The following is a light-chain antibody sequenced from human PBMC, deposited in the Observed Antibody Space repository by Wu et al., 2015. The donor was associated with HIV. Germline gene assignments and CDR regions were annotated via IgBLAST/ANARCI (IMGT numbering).Light chain of an antibody. V-gene: IGKV1-39*01. CDR3: QQSHTLPFT. CDR1: QRISIY. J-gene: IGKJ4*01. CDR2: AAS. Sequence: DIQMTQFPSSPSASVGERVTIPCRASQRISIYLNWYKQKPGKAPQLLIYAASNLQSGVPSRFSGSGSGTDFTLTITSLQPEDFATYYCQQSHTLPFTFGGGTKVEIK.